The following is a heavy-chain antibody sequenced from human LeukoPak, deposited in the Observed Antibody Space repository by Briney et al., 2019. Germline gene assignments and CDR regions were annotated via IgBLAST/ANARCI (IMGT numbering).Heavy chain of an antibody. D-gene: IGHD3-22*01. V-gene: IGHV3-7*01. Sequence: GGSLRLSCAASGFTFSIYTITWVRQAPGKGLEWVANIKQDGSEKYYVDSVKGRFTISRDNAMNSLYLQMNSLRAEDTAIYYCEREDYDPSGYYYGGQGTLVTVSS. CDR2: IKQDGSEK. CDR3: EREDYDPSGYYY. CDR1: GFTFSIYT. J-gene: IGHJ4*02.